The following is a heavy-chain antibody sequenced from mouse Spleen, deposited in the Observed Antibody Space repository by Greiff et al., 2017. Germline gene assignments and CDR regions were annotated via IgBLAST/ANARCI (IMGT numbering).Heavy chain of an antibody. CDR1: GYTFTSYG. CDR2: IYPRSGNT. V-gene: IGHV1-81*01. J-gene: IGHJ2*01. D-gene: IGHD1-1*01. CDR3: ARWGTRRFDY. Sequence: VKLMESGAELARPGASVKLSCKASGYTFTSYGISWVKQRTGQGLEWIGEIYPRSGNTYYNEKFKGKATLTADKSSSTAYMELRSLTSEDSAVYFCARWGTRRFDYWGQGTTLTVSS.